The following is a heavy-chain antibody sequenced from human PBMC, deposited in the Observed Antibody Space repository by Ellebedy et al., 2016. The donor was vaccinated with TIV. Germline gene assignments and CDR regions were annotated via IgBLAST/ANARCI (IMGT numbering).Heavy chain of an antibody. CDR2: SDQEGSGT. CDR3: STVFEM. J-gene: IGHJ3*02. Sequence: PGGSLRLSCAASGFTFTNYWMHWVRHVPGKGLVWVARSDQEGSGTSYADSVKGRFTISRDNAKNTLYLQMNSLRAEDTAVYYCSTVFEMWGQGTVVTVSS. V-gene: IGHV3-74*01. CDR1: GFTFTNYW.